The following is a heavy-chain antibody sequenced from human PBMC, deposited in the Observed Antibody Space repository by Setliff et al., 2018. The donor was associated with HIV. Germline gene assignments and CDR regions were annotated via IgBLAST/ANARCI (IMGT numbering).Heavy chain of an antibody. J-gene: IGHJ3*02. D-gene: IGHD2-15*01. CDR2: IIPIFGTA. Sequence: GASVKVSCKASGGTFSSYALSWVRQAPGQGLEWMGGIIPIFGTANYAQKFQGRVTITADESTSTAYMELSSLRSEDTAVYYCARLDSGGWPLEVFDNWGQGTMVTVSS. V-gene: IGHV1-69*13. CDR3: ARLDSGGWPLEVFDN. CDR1: GGTFSSYA.